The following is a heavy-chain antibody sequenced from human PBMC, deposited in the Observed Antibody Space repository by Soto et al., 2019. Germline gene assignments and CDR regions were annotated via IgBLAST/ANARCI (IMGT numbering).Heavy chain of an antibody. V-gene: IGHV3-74*01. CDR2: INNEGTST. CDR1: GFTFSGYW. CDR3: ARGLRGPDY. Sequence: GGSLRLSCAASGFTFSGYWMHWVRQAPGKGLVWVSRINNEGTSTTYADSVKGRFTISRDNAKSTLYLQMNSLRAEDTAVYYCARGLRGPDYWGQGTLVTVSS. J-gene: IGHJ4*02.